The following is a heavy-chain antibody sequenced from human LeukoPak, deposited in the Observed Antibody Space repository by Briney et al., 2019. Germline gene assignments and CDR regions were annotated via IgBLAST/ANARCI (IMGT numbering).Heavy chain of an antibody. Sequence: GGSLRLSCAASGFTFSDYYMSWIRQAPGKGLEWVSHITASGTAMFYADSVKGRFTISRDNAKNSLYLQMNSLRDEDTAVYYCASSGSYRFDYWGQGTLVTVSS. D-gene: IGHD1-26*01. V-gene: IGHV3-11*04. CDR2: ITASGTAM. CDR3: ASSGSYRFDY. J-gene: IGHJ4*02. CDR1: GFTFSDYY.